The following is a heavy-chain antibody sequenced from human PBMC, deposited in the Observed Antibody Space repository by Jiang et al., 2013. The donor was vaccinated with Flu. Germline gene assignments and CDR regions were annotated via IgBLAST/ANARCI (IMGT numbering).Heavy chain of an antibody. Sequence: EVKKPGSSVKVSCKASGGAFSSNAINWVRQAPGQGLEWMGWISAYNGNTNYAQKFQGRVTMTRDTSTSTVYMELSSLRSEDTAVYYCARERDVVVTAIRGPGYWGQGTLVTVSS. CDR1: GGAFSSNA. CDR3: ARERDVVVTAIRGPGY. CDR2: ISAYNGNT. D-gene: IGHD2-21*02. V-gene: IGHV1-18*01. J-gene: IGHJ4*02.